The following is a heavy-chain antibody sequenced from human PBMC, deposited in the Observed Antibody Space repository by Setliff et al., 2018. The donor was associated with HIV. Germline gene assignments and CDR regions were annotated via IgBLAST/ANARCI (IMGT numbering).Heavy chain of an antibody. CDR2: IYYGGSA. V-gene: IGHV4-59*13. CDR3: ARDFTYDNSGSLTGYGMDV. CDR1: GGSISSYS. J-gene: IGHJ6*02. Sequence: PSETLSLTCSVSGGSISSYSWSWIRQVPGKGLEWIGNIYYGGSANYKPSLKSRVTISTGWHRNQFSLELRSVTTADTAVYYCARDFTYDNSGSLTGYGMDVWGQGTAVTVSS. D-gene: IGHD3-22*01.